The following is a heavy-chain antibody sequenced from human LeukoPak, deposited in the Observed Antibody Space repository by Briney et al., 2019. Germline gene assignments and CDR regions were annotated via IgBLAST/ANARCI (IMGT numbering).Heavy chain of an antibody. D-gene: IGHD3-22*01. CDR1: GFRFDDNG. CDR3: AREPVYDSSSYYFDY. J-gene: IGHJ4*02. V-gene: IGHV3-21*01. Sequence: GGSLRLSCAASGFRFDDNGMNWVRQAPGKGLEWVSSISSSSSYIYYADSVKGRFTISRDNAKNSLYLQMNSLRAEDTAVYYCAREPVYDSSSYYFDYWGQGTLVTVSS. CDR2: ISSSSSYI.